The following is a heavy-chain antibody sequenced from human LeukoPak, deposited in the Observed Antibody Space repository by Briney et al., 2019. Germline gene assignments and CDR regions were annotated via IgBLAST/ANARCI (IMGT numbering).Heavy chain of an antibody. CDR2: IKQDGSDT. CDR1: GFTFRSYY. V-gene: IGHV3-7*01. CDR3: AREDIVVVPATMDDAFDI. D-gene: IGHD2-2*01. Sequence: GGSLRLSCAASGFTFRSYYKSWVRQAHGKGLEWVANIKQDGSDTLYVDSVKGRFTIPRDNTKNSMYLQMNSLRAEDTAVYYCAREDIVVVPATMDDAFDIWGQGAMVTVSS. J-gene: IGHJ3*02.